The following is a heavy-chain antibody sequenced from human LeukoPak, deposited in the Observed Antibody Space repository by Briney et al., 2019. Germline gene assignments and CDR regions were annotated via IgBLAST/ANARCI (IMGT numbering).Heavy chain of an antibody. CDR2: ISSSSSYI. CDR1: GFTFSSYS. D-gene: IGHD3-22*01. V-gene: IGHV3-21*01. CDR3: ARNYYDSSGYYYGGAFDI. Sequence: GGSLRLSCAASGFTFSSYSMNRVRQAPGKGLEWVSSISSSSSYIYYADSVKGRFTISRDNAKNSLYLQMNSLRAEDTAVYYCARNYYDSSGYYYGGAFDIWGQGTMVTVSS. J-gene: IGHJ3*02.